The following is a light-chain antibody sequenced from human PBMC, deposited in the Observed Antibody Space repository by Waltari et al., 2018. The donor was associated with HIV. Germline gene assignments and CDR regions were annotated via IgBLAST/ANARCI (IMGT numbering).Light chain of an antibody. CDR1: QNITTD. CDR2: NSN. J-gene: IGKJ1*01. Sequence: VLTQSPAFLSVSPGERVTLYCRASQNITTDLGWLQQKAGQPPTLVIYNSNVRPAGISARISGSGSGTEFTLSISPLRSEDSALYFCQQYNVWPPWTFGEGTKVEVK. CDR3: QQYNVWPPWT. V-gene: IGKV3D-15*03.